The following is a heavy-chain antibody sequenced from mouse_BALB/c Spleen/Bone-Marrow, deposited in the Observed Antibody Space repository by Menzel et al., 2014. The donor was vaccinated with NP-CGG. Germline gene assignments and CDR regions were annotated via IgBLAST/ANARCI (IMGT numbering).Heavy chain of an antibody. CDR2: IDPYSGGT. J-gene: IGHJ4*01. CDR1: GYAFTNYN. CDR3: ARELSRAMDY. V-gene: IGHV1S135*01. D-gene: IGHD2-12*01. Sequence: EVNLVESGPELVKPGASVKVSCKASGYAFTNYNMFWVKQSHGKSLEWIGYIDPYSGGTNYNQKFKGKATLTVDKSSSTAYMHLNSLTSEDSAVYYCARELSRAMDYWGQGNSVTVSS.